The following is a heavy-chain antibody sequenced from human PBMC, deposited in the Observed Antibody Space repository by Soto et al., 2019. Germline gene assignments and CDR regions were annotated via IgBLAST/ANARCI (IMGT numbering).Heavy chain of an antibody. CDR2: TSYRSKWYN. CDR3: ARDRAGDVGFDY. CDR1: GDSVSSNSAA. Sequence: SQTLSLTCAISGDSVSSNSAAWTWIRQSPSRDLEWLGRTSYRSKWYNDYAVSVKSRITINPDTSKNQFSLQLNSVTPEDAAVYYCARDRAGDVGFDYWGRGTLVTVSS. D-gene: IGHD7-27*01. J-gene: IGHJ4*02. V-gene: IGHV6-1*01.